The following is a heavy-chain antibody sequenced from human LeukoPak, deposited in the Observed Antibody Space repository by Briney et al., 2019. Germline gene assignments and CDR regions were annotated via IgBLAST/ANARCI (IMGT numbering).Heavy chain of an antibody. Sequence: GGSLRLSCAASGFTLSTYWMNWVRQAPGKGLEWVATIKQDGSEKYYVDSVKGRFTISRDNAKNSLYLQMNSLRAEDTAVYYCARDRNTDFWSGYYTNYCDYWGQGTLVTVPS. V-gene: IGHV3-7*01. CDR2: IKQDGSEK. CDR3: ARDRNTDFWSGYYTNYCDY. CDR1: GFTLSTYW. J-gene: IGHJ4*02. D-gene: IGHD3-3*01.